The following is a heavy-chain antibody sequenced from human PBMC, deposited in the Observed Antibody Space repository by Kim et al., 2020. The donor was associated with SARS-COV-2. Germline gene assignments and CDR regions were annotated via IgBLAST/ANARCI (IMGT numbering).Heavy chain of an antibody. CDR2: IHSSGIT. Sequence: LETLSLTCTVSGASISNYYWSWIRQPPGKGLEWIAYIHSSGITKYNPSLDSRVTMSIDTSKNQFSLRLSSVTAADTAVYYCARHPGGGWFDPWGQGTLVT. V-gene: IGHV4-59*08. CDR3: ARHPGGGWFDP. CDR1: GASISNYY. D-gene: IGHD3-16*01. J-gene: IGHJ5*02.